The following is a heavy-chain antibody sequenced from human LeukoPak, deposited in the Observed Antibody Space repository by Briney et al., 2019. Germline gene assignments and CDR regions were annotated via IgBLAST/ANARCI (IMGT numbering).Heavy chain of an antibody. Sequence: SETLSLTCTVSGGSISSYYWSWIRQPPGKGLEWIGYIYYSGSTNYNPSLKSRVTISVDTSKNQFSLKLSSVTAADTAVYYCARGLRNPIRRPPYMDVWGKGTTVTISS. CDR2: IYYSGST. CDR1: GGSISSYY. V-gene: IGHV4-59*01. D-gene: IGHD3-22*01. J-gene: IGHJ6*03. CDR3: ARGLRNPIRRPPYMDV.